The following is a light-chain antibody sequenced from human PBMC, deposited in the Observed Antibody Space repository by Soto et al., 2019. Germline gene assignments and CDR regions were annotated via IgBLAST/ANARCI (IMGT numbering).Light chain of an antibody. V-gene: IGLV1-51*01. J-gene: IGLJ3*02. CDR3: ATWDSSLSAWL. CDR1: SSNIGNNY. Sequence: QSVLTQPPSLSAAPGQTVTISCSGGSSNIGNNYVSWYQQVAGTTTKLLIFDNNKRPSGIPDRFSGSKSGTSATLGIAGLQTGDAADYYCATWDSSLSAWLFGGGTKLTVL. CDR2: DNN.